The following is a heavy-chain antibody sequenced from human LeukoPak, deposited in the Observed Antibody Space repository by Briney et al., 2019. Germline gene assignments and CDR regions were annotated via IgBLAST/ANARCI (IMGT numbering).Heavy chain of an antibody. CDR3: AKGGASVTRYVDY. D-gene: IGHD4-17*01. V-gene: IGHV3-66*03. CDR2: LYSNGYT. J-gene: IGHJ4*02. CDR1: DFTVSGSY. Sequence: GGSLRLSCAASDFTVSGSYMSWVRRAPGKGLEWVSLLYSNGYTYYADSVKGRFTISRDNSQNTLYLQMNSLRPEDTAVYYCAKGGASVTRYVDYWGQGTLVTVSS.